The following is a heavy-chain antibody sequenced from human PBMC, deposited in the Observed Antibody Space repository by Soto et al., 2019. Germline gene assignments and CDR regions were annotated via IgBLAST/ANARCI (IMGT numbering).Heavy chain of an antibody. CDR3: AKGSSVWYQRFDY. CDR1: GFTLSSCA. V-gene: IGHV3-23*01. Sequence: AGGSLRLSWAASGFTLSSCAMSWVRQAQGKGLEWVSAISGSGGSTYYADSVKGRFTISRDNSKNTLYLQMNSLRADDTAVYYCAKGSSVWYQRFDYWGLGT. J-gene: IGHJ4*02. D-gene: IGHD6-19*01. CDR2: ISGSGGST.